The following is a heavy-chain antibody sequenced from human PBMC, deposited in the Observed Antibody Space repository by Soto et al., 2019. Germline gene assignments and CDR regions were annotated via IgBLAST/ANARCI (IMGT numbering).Heavy chain of an antibody. D-gene: IGHD3-10*01. CDR1: GGSISSYY. CDR2: IYYSGST. V-gene: IGHV4-59*01. J-gene: IGHJ2*01. Sequence: QVQLQESGPGLVKPSETLSLTCTVSGGSISSYYWSWIRQPPGKGLEWIGYIYYSGSTNYNPSLKSRVTISVDTSKNQFSLKLSSVTAADTGVYYCASTQSGGNSDPFDLWGRGTLVTVSS. CDR3: ASTQSGGNSDPFDL.